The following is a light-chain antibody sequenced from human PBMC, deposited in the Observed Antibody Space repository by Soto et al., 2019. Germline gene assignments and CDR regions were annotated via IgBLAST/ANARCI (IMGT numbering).Light chain of an antibody. CDR1: QSVSSN. Sequence: EIVLTQSPATLSLSPGERATLSCRASQSVSSNLAWYQQKPGQAPRLLIYDASNRATGIPDRFSGSGSGTDFTLSISRLEPEDLAVYYCQQYGSSPWTFGQGTKV. CDR3: QQYGSSPWT. V-gene: IGKV3-20*01. CDR2: DAS. J-gene: IGKJ1*01.